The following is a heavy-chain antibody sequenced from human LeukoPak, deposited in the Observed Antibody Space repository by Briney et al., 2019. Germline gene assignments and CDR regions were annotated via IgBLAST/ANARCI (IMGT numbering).Heavy chain of an antibody. V-gene: IGHV3-21*01. CDR1: GFTLSSYS. J-gene: IGHJ4*02. D-gene: IGHD5-12*01. CDR3: ARDYRGSADSRNFDY. Sequence: PGGSLRLSCAASGFTLSSYSMNWVRQAPGKGLEWVSYISSRSSYIYYADSVKGRFTISRDNAKNSLYLQMNSLRAEDTAVYYCARDYRGSADSRNFDYWGQGTLVTVSS. CDR2: ISSRSSYI.